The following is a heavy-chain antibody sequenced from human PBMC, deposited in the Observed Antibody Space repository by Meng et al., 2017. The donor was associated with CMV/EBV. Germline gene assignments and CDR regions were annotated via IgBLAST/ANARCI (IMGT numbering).Heavy chain of an antibody. D-gene: IGHD3-22*01. Sequence: VQLHEAVPGLVKPSETLSLPCSVSGGFLSGFFWTWIRQPAGKGLEWIGRIYSTGGTNYNPSFESRVTISLDGSNNQFSLKLNSVTAADTAIYYCARERGDDSGYNFDSWGQGTLVTVSS. CDR2: IYSTGGT. V-gene: IGHV4-4*07. J-gene: IGHJ4*02. CDR1: GGFLSGFF. CDR3: ARERGDDSGYNFDS.